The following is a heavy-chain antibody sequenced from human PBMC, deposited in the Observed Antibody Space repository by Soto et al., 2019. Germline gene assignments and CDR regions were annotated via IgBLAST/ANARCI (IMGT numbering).Heavy chain of an antibody. D-gene: IGHD1-26*01. CDR2: IYHSGST. CDR1: GGSFSGYY. V-gene: IGHV4-34*01. CDR3: ARLGGSYAVPHFDY. Sequence: SETLSLTCAVYGGSFSGYYWSWIRQPPGKGLEWIGYIYHSGSTYYNPSLKSRVTISVDTSKNQFSLKLSSVTAADTAVYYCARLGGSYAVPHFDYWGQGTLVTVSS. J-gene: IGHJ4*02.